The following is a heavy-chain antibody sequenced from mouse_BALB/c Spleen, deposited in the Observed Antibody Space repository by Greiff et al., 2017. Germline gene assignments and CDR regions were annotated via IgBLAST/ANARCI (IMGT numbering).Heavy chain of an antibody. V-gene: IGHV5-4*02. CDR2: ISDGGSYT. Sequence: EVHLVESGGGLVKPGGSLKLSCAASGFTFSDYYMYWVRQTPEKRLEWVATISDGGSYTYYPDSVKGRFTISRDNAKNNLYLQMSSLKSEDTAMYYCARRDGNSYAMDYWGQGTSVTVAS. CDR1: GFTFSDYY. D-gene: IGHD2-1*01. CDR3: ARRDGNSYAMDY. J-gene: IGHJ4*01.